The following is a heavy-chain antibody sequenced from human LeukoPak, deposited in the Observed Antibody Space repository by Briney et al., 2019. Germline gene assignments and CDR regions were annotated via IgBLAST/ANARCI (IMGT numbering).Heavy chain of an antibody. CDR2: IKSKTDGGTT. V-gene: IGHV3-15*01. J-gene: IGHJ4*02. Sequence: GESLRLSCAASGFTFSNAWMSWVRQAPGKGLEWVGRIKSKTDGGTTDYAAPVKGRFTTSRDDSKNTLYLQMNSLKTEDTAVYYCTTDPHYYGSGFDYWGQGTLVTVSS. CDR3: TTDPHYYGSGFDY. CDR1: GFTFSNAW. D-gene: IGHD3-10*01.